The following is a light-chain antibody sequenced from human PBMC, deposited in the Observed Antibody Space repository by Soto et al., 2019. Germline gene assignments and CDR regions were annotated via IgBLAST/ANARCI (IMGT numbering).Light chain of an antibody. CDR3: SYYTSNSTPWV. V-gene: IGLV2-14*01. Sequence: QSALTQPASVSGSPGQSITISCTGTSSDVGGYNYVSWYQQHSGKAPKLMIYEVSNRPSGVSNRFSGSKSGNTASLTISGLQAGDEADDYCSYYTSNSTPWVFGTGTKVTVL. CDR2: EVS. J-gene: IGLJ1*01. CDR1: SSDVGGYNY.